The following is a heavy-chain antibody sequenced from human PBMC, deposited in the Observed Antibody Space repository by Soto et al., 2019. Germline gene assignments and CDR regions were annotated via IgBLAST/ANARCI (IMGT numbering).Heavy chain of an antibody. J-gene: IGHJ5*02. D-gene: IGHD6-13*01. CDR2: ISSNGGST. CDR1: GFTFSSYA. V-gene: IGHV3-64*01. Sequence: GGSLRLSCAASGFTFSSYAMHWVRQAPGKGLEYVSAISSNGGSTYYANSVKGRFTISRDNSKNTLYLQMGSLGAEDMAVYYCARALRYSSSWIRFDPWGQGTLVTVSS. CDR3: ARALRYSSSWIRFDP.